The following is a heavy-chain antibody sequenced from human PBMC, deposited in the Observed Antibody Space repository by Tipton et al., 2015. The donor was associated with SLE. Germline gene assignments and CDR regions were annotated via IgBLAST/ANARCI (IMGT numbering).Heavy chain of an antibody. Sequence: TLSLTCTVSLYSIGSGFYWEWVRQSPGKGLEWVATMHHNGSTYYNPSLRSRVAISMDTSRNQFSLRLKSVTAADTAVYYCATGHFDFWGQGSLVTVSS. V-gene: IGHV4-38-2*02. J-gene: IGHJ5*01. CDR1: LYSIGSGFY. CDR3: ATGHFDF. CDR2: MHHNGST. D-gene: IGHD1-1*01.